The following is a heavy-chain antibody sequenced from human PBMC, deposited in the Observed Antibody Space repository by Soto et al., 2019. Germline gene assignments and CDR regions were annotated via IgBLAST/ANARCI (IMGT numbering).Heavy chain of an antibody. CDR2: IDWDDDK. CDR3: ARIRITVAGRSHDYYYMDV. J-gene: IGHJ6*03. V-gene: IGHV2-70*11. Sequence: SGPTLVNPTQTLTLTCTFSGFSRSTSGMCVSWIRQPPGKALEWLARIDWDDDKYYSTSLKTRLTISKDTSKNQVVLTMTNMDPVDTATYYCARIRITVAGRSHDYYYMDVWGKGTTVTVSS. D-gene: IGHD6-19*01. CDR1: GFSRSTSGMC.